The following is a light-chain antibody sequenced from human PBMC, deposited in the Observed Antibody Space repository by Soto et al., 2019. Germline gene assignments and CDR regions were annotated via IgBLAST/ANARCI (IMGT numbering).Light chain of an antibody. CDR2: DVS. V-gene: IGLV2-14*01. J-gene: IGLJ1*01. CDR1: SSDVGGYNY. CDR3: SSYTSSSPFV. Sequence: LTQPAFVSGSPGQLVTISCPGTSSDVGGYNYVSWYQQHPGKAPKLMIYDVSNRPSGVSNRFSGSKSGNTASLTFSGLQAEDEADYYCSSYTSSSPFVFGTGTKVTVL.